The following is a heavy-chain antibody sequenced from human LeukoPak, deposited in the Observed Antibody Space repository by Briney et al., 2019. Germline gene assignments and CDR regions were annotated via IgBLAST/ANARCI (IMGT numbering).Heavy chain of an antibody. V-gene: IGHV4-4*02. Sequence: SETLSLTCAVSGGSISSSNLWSWVRQPPGKGLEWIGEIYHSGSTNYNPSLKSRVTISVDKSKNQFSLKLSSVTAADTAVYYCARDGPVAGTGYFDYWGQGTLVTVSS. CDR2: IYHSGST. CDR1: GGSISSSNL. D-gene: IGHD6-19*01. J-gene: IGHJ4*02. CDR3: ARDGPVAGTGYFDY.